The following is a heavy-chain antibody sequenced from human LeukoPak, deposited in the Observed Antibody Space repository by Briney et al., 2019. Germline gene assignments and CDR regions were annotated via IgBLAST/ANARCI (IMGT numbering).Heavy chain of an antibody. J-gene: IGHJ3*02. CDR3: ARAGSSGWLNAFDI. CDR1: GYTFTSYY. CDR2: ISAYNGNT. D-gene: IGHD6-19*01. V-gene: IGHV1-18*04. Sequence: GASVKVSYKASGYTFTSYYMHWVRQAPGQGLEWMGWISAYNGNTNYAQKLQGRVTMTTDTSTSTAYMELRSLRSDDTAVYYCARAGSSGWLNAFDIWGQGTMVTVSS.